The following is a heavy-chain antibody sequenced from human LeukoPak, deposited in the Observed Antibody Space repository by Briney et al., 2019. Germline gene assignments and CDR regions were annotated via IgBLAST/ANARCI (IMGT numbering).Heavy chain of an antibody. J-gene: IGHJ5*02. CDR2: IKQDGSEK. V-gene: IGHV3-7*01. D-gene: IGHD6-19*01. Sequence: GGSLRLSCEVSGFIFSSYAMTWVRQAPGKGLEWVANIKQDGSEKYYLDSLEGRFTISRDNAKNSVYLQINRLRAEDSAVYYCARRGTIAVPVFWFDPWGQGTLVIVSS. CDR3: ARRGTIAVPVFWFDP. CDR1: GFIFSSYA.